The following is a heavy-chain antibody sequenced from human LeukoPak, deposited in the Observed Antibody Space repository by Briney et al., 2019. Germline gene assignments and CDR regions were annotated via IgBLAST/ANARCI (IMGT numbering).Heavy chain of an antibody. J-gene: IGHJ4*02. V-gene: IGHV4-4*08. CDR3: VRRDTGWNYFDY. CDR2: IYSTGKN. Sequence: SETLSLTCAVSGGSINSHYWGWVRQPPGKGLQWIGDIYSTGKNNYNPSLKSRVTISLDTSKSHLSLNLTSVLAADTAIYYCVRRDTGWNYFDYWGQGILVTVSS. CDR1: GGSINSHY. D-gene: IGHD6-19*01.